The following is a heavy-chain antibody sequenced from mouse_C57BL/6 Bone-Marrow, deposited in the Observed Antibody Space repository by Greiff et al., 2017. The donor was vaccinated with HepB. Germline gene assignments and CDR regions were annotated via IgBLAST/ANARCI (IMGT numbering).Heavy chain of an antibody. CDR3: ARIYYCNLAWFAY. Sequence: QVQLQQPGAELVMPGASVKLSCKASGYTFTSYWMHWVKQRPGQGLEWIGEIDPSDSYTNYNQKFKGKSTLTVDKSSSTAYMQLSSLTSEDSAVYYCARIYYCNLAWFAYWGQGTLVTVSA. CDR1: GYTFTSYW. CDR2: IDPSDSYT. V-gene: IGHV1-69*01. D-gene: IGHD2-1*01. J-gene: IGHJ3*01.